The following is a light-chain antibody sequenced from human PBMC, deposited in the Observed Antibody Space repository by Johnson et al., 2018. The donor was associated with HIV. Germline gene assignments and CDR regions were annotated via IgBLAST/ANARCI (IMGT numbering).Light chain of an antibody. CDR3: GTGDSSLSAYV. V-gene: IGLV1-51*02. Sequence: SVLTQPPSVSAAPGQKVTISCSGSSSNIGNNYVSWYQQLPGTAPKLLIYENNKRPSGIPDRFSGSKSGTSATLGITGLQTGDEADYYCGTGDSSLSAYVFGTGTKVTVL. CDR2: ENN. CDR1: SSNIGNNY. J-gene: IGLJ1*01.